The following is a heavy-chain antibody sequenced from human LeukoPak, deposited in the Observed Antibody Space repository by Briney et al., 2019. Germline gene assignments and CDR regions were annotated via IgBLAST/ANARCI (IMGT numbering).Heavy chain of an antibody. Sequence: PGGSLRLSCAASGFTFSSYRMNWVRQAPGKGLEWVSYISSSGRTTYHADSVKGRFTISRDNAKNSLYLQMTSLRAEDTAVYYCAKDRLALYGDYGTYDYWGQGTLVTVSS. D-gene: IGHD4-17*01. CDR3: AKDRLALYGDYGTYDY. J-gene: IGHJ4*02. CDR2: ISSSGRTT. CDR1: GFTFSSYR. V-gene: IGHV3-48*04.